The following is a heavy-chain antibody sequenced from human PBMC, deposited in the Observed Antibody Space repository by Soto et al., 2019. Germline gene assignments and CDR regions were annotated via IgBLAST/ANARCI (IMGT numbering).Heavy chain of an antibody. CDR2: ISSSSSYI. D-gene: IGHD3-10*01. CDR3: ARSLMVRGVRVHYFDY. CDR1: GFTFSSYS. J-gene: IGHJ4*02. V-gene: IGHV3-21*01. Sequence: EVQLVESGGGLVKPGGSLRLSCAASGFTFSSYSMNWVRQAPGKGLEWVSSISSSSSYIYYADSVKGRFTISRDNAKNSLYLQMNSLRAEDTAVYYCARSLMVRGVRVHYFDYWGQGTLVTVSS.